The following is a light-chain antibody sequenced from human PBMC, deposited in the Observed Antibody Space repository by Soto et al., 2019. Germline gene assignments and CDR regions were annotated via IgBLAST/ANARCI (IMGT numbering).Light chain of an antibody. CDR3: SSYTSSSILAVL. CDR2: EVS. J-gene: IGLJ2*01. CDR1: TSDIGANSY. V-gene: IGLV2-14*01. Sequence: QSALTQPASVSGSPGQSITISCTGATSDIGANSYVSWYQQHPGKAPNLLISEVSNRPSGVSDRFSGSKSGNTASLTIFGLQADEEADYYCSSYTSSSILAVLFGGGTKLTVL.